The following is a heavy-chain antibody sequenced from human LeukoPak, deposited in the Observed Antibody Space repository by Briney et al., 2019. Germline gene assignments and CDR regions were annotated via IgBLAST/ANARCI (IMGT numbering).Heavy chain of an antibody. CDR1: GFTFVSHG. J-gene: IGHJ4*02. D-gene: IGHD4-17*01. V-gene: IGHV3-48*01. CDR2: ISPGSTTI. CDR3: ARVRGPTVTTMYFDY. Sequence: PGGSLRPSCAASGFTFVSHGMIWVRQAPGKGLEWLSYISPGSTTINSADSVKDRFTTSRDKAKSSLFLQMNSLRAEDTAVYYCARVRGPTVTTMYFDYWGQGALVTVPS.